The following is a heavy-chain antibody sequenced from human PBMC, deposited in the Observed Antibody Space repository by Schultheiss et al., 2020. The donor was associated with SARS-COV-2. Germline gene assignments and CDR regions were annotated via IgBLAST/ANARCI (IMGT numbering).Heavy chain of an antibody. V-gene: IGHV2-70*12. CDR2: IDWDDDK. D-gene: IGHD3-16*02. CDR1: GFSLSTTGVG. CDR3: AHEGRYPAVNDAFDI. Sequence: SGPTLVKPTQTLTLTCTFSGFSLSTTGVGVGWIRQPPRKALEWLALIDWDDDKYYSTSLKTRLTISKDTSKNQVVLTMTNMDPVDTATYYCAHEGRYPAVNDAFDIWGQGTMVTVSS. J-gene: IGHJ3*02.